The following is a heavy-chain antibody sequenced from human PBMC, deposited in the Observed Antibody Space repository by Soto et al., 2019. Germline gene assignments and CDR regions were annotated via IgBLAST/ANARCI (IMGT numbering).Heavy chain of an antibody. CDR1: GYSFTSYW. CDR3: ASLYSGSYPFDY. V-gene: IGHV5-10-1*01. Sequence: ESLKISCKGSGYSFTSYWISWVRQMPGKGLEWMGRIDPSDSYTNYSPSFQGHVTISADKSISTAYLQWSSLKASDTAMYYCASLYSGSYPFDYWGQGTLVTVSS. J-gene: IGHJ4*02. CDR2: IDPSDSYT. D-gene: IGHD1-26*01.